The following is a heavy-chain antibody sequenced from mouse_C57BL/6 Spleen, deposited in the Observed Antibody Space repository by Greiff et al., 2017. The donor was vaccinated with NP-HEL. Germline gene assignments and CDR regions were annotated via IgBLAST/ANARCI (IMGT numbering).Heavy chain of an antibody. V-gene: IGHV1-54*01. D-gene: IGHD1-1*01. CDR3: ARGDFYYYGSSYVWYFDV. CDR2: INPGSGGT. J-gene: IGHJ1*03. Sequence: QVHVKQSGAELVRPGTSVKVSCKASGYAFTNYLIEWVKQRPGQGLEWIGVINPGSGGTNYNEKFKGKATLTADKSSSTAYMQLSSLTSEDSAVYFCARGDFYYYGSSYVWYFDVWGTGTTVTVSS. CDR1: GYAFTNYL.